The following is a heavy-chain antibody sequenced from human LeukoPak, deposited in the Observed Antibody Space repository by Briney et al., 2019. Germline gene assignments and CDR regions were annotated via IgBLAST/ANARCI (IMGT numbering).Heavy chain of an antibody. CDR2: ISTSGGSS. J-gene: IGHJ4*02. D-gene: IGHD5-12*01. CDR1: GFTFSSYT. V-gene: IGHV3-64D*09. Sequence: GWSLRLSCSASGFTFSSYTMHWVRQAPGKGLEYVSAISTSGGSSYYADSVKDRFTISRENSKNTLYLQMSRLRAEATAVYYCVKGGYGGYTLGIDYWGQGTLVTVSS. CDR3: VKGGYGGYTLGIDY.